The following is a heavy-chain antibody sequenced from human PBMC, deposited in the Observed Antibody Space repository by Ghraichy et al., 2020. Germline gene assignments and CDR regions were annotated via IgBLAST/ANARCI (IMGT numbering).Heavy chain of an antibody. Sequence: SETLSLTCTVSGGSISSYYWSWIRQPPGKGLEWIGYIYTSGSTNYNPSLKSRVTISVDTSKNQFSLKLSSVTAADTAVYYCARHVYSSGYFYWYFDLWGRGTLVTVSS. D-gene: IGHD3-22*01. V-gene: IGHV4-4*09. CDR2: IYTSGST. CDR1: GGSISSYY. J-gene: IGHJ2*01. CDR3: ARHVYSSGYFYWYFDL.